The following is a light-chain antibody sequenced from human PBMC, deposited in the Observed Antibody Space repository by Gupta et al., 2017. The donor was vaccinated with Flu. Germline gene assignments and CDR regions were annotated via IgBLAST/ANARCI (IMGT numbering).Light chain of an antibody. CDR1: SSNIGAGYD. Sequence: QSVLTQPPSVSGAPGQGVTISCTGSSSNIGAGYDVHWYQQLPGTAPKPLIYGNSYRPSGVPDRFSGSKSGTSASLAITGLQAEDEADYYCQSFDSSLSVYVVFGGGTKLTV. J-gene: IGLJ2*01. CDR2: GNS. CDR3: QSFDSSLSVYVV. V-gene: IGLV1-40*01.